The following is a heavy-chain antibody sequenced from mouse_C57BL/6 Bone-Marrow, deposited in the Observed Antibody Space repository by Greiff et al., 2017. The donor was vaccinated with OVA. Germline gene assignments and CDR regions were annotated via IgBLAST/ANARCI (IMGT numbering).Heavy chain of an antibody. CDR3: TRGGGYYYGSSPYWYFEV. V-gene: IGHV5S21*01. CDR2: ISSGGDYI. D-gene: IGHD1-1*01. J-gene: IGHJ1*03. Sequence: EVKLVESGEGLVKPGGSLKLSCAASGFTFSSYAMSWVRQTPEKRLEWVAYISSGGDYIYYADTVKGRFTISRDNARNTLYLQMSSLKSEDTAMYYCTRGGGYYYGSSPYWYFEVWGTGTTVTVSS. CDR1: GFTFSSYA.